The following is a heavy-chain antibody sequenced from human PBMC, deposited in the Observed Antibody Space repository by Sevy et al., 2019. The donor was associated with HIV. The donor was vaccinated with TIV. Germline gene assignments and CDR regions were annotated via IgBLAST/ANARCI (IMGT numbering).Heavy chain of an antibody. CDR2: VKSEVDGGTR. V-gene: IGHV3-15*01. D-gene: IGHD6-19*01. Sequence: GGSLRLSCATSGFNFNNTWMSWVRQAPGKGLEWVGRVKSEVDGGTRDYAAPVRGRFTMSRDDSRSTLYLQMDTLTSEDTAVYYCTTGGGSITVAGTPFDYWGQGTQVTVPS. CDR3: TTGGGSITVAGTPFDY. CDR1: GFNFNNTW. J-gene: IGHJ4*02.